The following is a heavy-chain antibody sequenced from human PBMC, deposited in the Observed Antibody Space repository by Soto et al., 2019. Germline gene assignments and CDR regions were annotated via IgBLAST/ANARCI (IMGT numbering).Heavy chain of an antibody. CDR3: GGHGRYYYGSGRKNYYFYFGMGG. J-gene: IGHJ6*02. CDR2: IYPGDSDT. D-gene: IGHD3-10*01. Sequence: GESLKISCKGSGYSFTSYWIGWVRQMPGKGLEWMGIIYPGDSDTRYSPSFQGQVTISADKSISTAYLQWSSLKASDTAMYYCGGHGRYYYGSGRKNYYFYFGMGGWGQGAKGTGSS. V-gene: IGHV5-51*01. CDR1: GYSFTSYW.